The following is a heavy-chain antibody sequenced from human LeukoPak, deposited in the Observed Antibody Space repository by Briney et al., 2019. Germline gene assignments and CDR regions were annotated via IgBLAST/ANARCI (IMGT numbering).Heavy chain of an antibody. CDR2: IYSGGST. Sequence: GGSLTLSCAASGFTLSSNYMSCVRHAPGGRLEWGSVIYSGGSTYFADSVKGRFTISRDNSKNTLYLQMNSLRAEDTAVYYCARDGDYYYMDVWGKGTTVTVSS. CDR3: ARDGDYYYMDV. V-gene: IGHV3-53*01. J-gene: IGHJ6*03. D-gene: IGHD3-16*01. CDR1: GFTLSSNY.